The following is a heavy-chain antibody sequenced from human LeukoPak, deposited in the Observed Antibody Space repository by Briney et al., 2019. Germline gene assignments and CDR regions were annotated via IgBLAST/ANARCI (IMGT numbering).Heavy chain of an antibody. CDR1: RFTFNTCA. V-gene: IGHV3-23*01. J-gene: IGHJ4*02. CDR2: ISGSGGST. Sequence: GGSLRLSCSASRFTFNTCAMSWVRQAPGKGLEWVSAISGSGGSTYYADSVKGRFTISRDNSKSTPYLQMNSLRAEDTAVYYCAKEAGDYGQYWGQGTLVTVSS. CDR3: AKEAGDYGQY. D-gene: IGHD4-17*01.